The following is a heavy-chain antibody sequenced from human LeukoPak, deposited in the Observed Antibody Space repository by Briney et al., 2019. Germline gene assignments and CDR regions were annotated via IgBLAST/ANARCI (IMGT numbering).Heavy chain of an antibody. CDR1: GFTVSSNY. J-gene: IGHJ3*02. D-gene: IGHD4-17*01. CDR3: ARLDYGDYVGAFDI. CDR2: IYSGGST. V-gene: IGHV3-53*01. Sequence: GGPLRLSCAASGFTVSSNYMSWVRQAPGKGLEWVSVIYSGGSTYYADSVKGRFTISRDNSKNTLYLQMNSLRAEDTAVYYCARLDYGDYVGAFDIWGQGTMVTVSS.